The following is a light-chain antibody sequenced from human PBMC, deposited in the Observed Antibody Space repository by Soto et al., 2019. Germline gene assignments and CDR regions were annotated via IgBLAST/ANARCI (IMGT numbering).Light chain of an antibody. J-gene: IGLJ3*02. V-gene: IGLV1-40*01. Sequence: QSVLTQPPSVSGAPGQRVTIPCTGSSSNIGADYDVHWYQQLPGTAPKLLIYGNNNRPSGVSDRFSGSQSGTSASLAITGLQAEDEADYYCQFYDSSLSGSVFGGGTKVTVL. CDR2: GNN. CDR3: QFYDSSLSGSV. CDR1: SSNIGADYD.